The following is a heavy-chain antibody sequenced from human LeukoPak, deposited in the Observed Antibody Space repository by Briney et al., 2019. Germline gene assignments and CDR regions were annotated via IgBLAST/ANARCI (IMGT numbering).Heavy chain of an antibody. J-gene: IGHJ5*01. D-gene: IGHD3-3*01. CDR3: ARGRNLEWFDY. V-gene: IGHV4-59*01. CDR2: IYYSGST. CDR1: GDSFRSYY. Sequence: PSETLSLTCTVSGDSFRSYYWSWIRQPPGKGLEWIGYIYYSGSTNYNPSLKSRVTISVDTSKNQFSLKLNSVTAADTAVYYCARGRNLEWFDYWGQGTPVTVSS.